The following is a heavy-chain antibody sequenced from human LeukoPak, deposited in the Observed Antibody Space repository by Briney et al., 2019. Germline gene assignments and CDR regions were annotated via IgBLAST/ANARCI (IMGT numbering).Heavy chain of an antibody. CDR2: IYYSGST. CDR1: GGSISSYY. CDR3: ATGPVTYYYDSSGYYGMDV. V-gene: IGHV4-59*12. D-gene: IGHD3-22*01. Sequence: SETLSLTCTVSGGSISSYYWSWIRQPPGKGLEWIGYIYYSGSTNYNPSLKSRVTISVDTSKNQFSLKLSSVTAADTAVYYCATGPVTYYYDSSGYYGMDVWGQGTTVTVSS. J-gene: IGHJ6*02.